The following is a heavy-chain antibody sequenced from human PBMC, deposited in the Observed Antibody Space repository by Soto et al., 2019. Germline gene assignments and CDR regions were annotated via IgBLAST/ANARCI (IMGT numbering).Heavy chain of an antibody. Sequence: TLSLTCAVSGGSVSSSNWWSWVRQPPGKGLEWIGEIYHSGSTNYNPSLKSRLTISVDKSKNQFSLKLSSVTAADTAVYYCAKIRYFDWEHWFDPWGQGTLVTVSS. CDR2: IYHSGST. J-gene: IGHJ5*02. CDR1: GGSVSSSNW. CDR3: AKIRYFDWEHWFDP. D-gene: IGHD3-9*01. V-gene: IGHV4-4*02.